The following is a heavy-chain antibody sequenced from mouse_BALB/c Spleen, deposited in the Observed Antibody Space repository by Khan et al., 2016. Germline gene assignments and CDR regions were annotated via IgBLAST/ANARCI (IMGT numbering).Heavy chain of an antibody. J-gene: IGHJ3*01. V-gene: IGHV14-4*02. Sequence: VQLQQSGAELVRSGASVNLSCTASGFNIKDYYIHWVKQRPEQGLEWIGWIDPENADTEYAPKFQGKATMTADPSSNAAYLQLNTLTSEDTAVYYWALYGSIWAWFAYWGQGTLVTVSA. CDR2: IDPENADT. CDR3: ALYGSIWAWFAY. CDR1: GFNIKDYY. D-gene: IGHD2-1*01.